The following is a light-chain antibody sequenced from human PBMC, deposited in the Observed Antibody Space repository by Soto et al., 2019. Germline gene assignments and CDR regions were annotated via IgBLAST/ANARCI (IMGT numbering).Light chain of an antibody. Sequence: QPVLTQPASVSGSPGQSITISCTGTSSDVGGYNYVSWYQQHPGKAPKLMIYDVSNRPSGVSNRFSGSKSGNTASLTSSGLQAEDEADYYCSSYTSSSTLYVFGTGTKVTVL. J-gene: IGLJ1*01. CDR1: SSDVGGYNY. V-gene: IGLV2-14*01. CDR3: SSYTSSSTLYV. CDR2: DVS.